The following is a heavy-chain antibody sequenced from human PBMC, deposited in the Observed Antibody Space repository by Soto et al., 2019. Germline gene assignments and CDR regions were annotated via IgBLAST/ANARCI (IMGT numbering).Heavy chain of an antibody. CDR2: IYPGNSDT. Sequence: PGESLKISCKGAGYSFTSYWIGWVRQMPGKGLKWMGIIYPGNSDTRYSPSFQGQVTISADKSISTAYLQWSSLKASDTAMYYCARHGSGWYPSYYYYGMDVWGQGTTVTVSS. CDR3: ARHGSGWYPSYYYYGMDV. J-gene: IGHJ6*02. V-gene: IGHV5-51*01. D-gene: IGHD6-19*01. CDR1: GYSFTSYW.